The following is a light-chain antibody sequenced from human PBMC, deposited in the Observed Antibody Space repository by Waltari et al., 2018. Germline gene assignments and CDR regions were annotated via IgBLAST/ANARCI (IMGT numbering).Light chain of an antibody. CDR1: RGHTNYA. Sequence: QLVLTQSPSASASLGASVKLTCTLRRGHTNYAIAWHQQQPKKGPRFLMKLNSDGSHTKGDGIPDRFSGSSSGAERLLTISSLQSEDEGDYYCQTWDTDIHVVFGGGTKL. J-gene: IGLJ2*01. CDR2: LNSDGSH. CDR3: QTWDTDIHVV. V-gene: IGLV4-69*01.